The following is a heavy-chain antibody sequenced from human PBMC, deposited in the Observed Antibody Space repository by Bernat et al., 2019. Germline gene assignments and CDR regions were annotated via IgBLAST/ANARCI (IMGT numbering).Heavy chain of an antibody. CDR2: ISGSGGNT. CDR1: GFTFSSYA. D-gene: IGHD3-16*01. Sequence: EVQLLESGGGLVQPGGSLRLSCAASGFTFSSYAMTWVRQAPGKGLECVSSISGSGGNTYYADSVKGRFTISRDNSKNTLYLQMNSLRAEDTAVYYCAKRPDGFGVITPNDYWGQGTLVTVSS. J-gene: IGHJ4*02. V-gene: IGHV3-23*01. CDR3: AKRPDGFGVITPNDY.